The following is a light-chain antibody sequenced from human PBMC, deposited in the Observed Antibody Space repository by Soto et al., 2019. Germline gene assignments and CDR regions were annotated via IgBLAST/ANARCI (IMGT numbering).Light chain of an antibody. J-gene: IGLJ2*01. CDR3: TSYTSIIAVV. V-gene: IGLV2-14*03. CDR2: DVT. CDR1: SNDIGAYNY. Sequence: QSALTQPASVSGSPGQSITISCTGTSNDIGAYNYVSWYQQHPGKAPKLLIYDVTNRPSGVSDRFSGSKSGRTASLTISGLQPEDEADYYCTSYTSIIAVVFGGGTKRPS.